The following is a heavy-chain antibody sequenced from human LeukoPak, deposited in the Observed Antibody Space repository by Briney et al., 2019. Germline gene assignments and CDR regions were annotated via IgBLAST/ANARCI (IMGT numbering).Heavy chain of an antibody. CDR1: GFSVSSNY. J-gene: IGHJ6*03. D-gene: IGHD6-13*01. CDR2: IYSGDST. CDR3: ARVPLRIAAAGYYYYMNA. Sequence: PGGSLRLSCAASGFSVSSNYMSWVRQALGKGLEWVSVIYSGDSTYYADSVKGRFTISRDNSKNTLYLQMNSLRAEDTAVYYCARVPLRIAAAGYYYYMNAWGKGTTVTVSS. V-gene: IGHV3-53*01.